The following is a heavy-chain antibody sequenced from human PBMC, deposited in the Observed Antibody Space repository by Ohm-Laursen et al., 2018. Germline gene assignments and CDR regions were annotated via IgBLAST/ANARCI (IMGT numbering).Heavy chain of an antibody. CDR2: IWYDGANK. CDR3: ARDLGSSAWYKGAADY. CDR1: GFTFSNYG. V-gene: IGHV3-33*08. Sequence: SLRLSCAASGFTFSNYGMNWVRQAPGKGLEWVAVIWYDGANKYYADSVKGRFTISRDNSKNTLYLQMDSLRADDTAVYYCARDLGSSAWYKGAADYWGQGTLVTVSS. D-gene: IGHD6-19*01. J-gene: IGHJ4*02.